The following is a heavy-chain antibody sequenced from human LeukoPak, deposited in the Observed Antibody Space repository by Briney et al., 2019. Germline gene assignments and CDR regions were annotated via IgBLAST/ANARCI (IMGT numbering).Heavy chain of an antibody. V-gene: IGHV4-39*07. CDR3: ARDHPAAGPFFDY. CDR2: IYYSGST. D-gene: IGHD6-13*01. CDR1: GGSISSSSYY. J-gene: IGHJ4*02. Sequence: SETLSLTCTVSGGSISSSSYYWGWIRQPPGKGLEWIGSIYYSGSTYYNPSLKSRVTISVDTSKNQFSLKLSSVTAADTAVYYCARDHPAAGPFFDYWGQGTLVTVSS.